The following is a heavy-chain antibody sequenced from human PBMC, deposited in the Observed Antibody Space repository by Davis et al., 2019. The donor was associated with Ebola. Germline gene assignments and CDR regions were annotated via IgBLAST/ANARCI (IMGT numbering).Heavy chain of an antibody. CDR2: ISSSSSTI. CDR3: ARTPPPVEMASYYFDY. J-gene: IGHJ4*02. CDR1: GFTFSSYS. Sequence: GESLKISCAASGFTFSSYSMNWVRQAPGKGLEWVSYISSSSSTIYYADSVKGRFTISRDNAKNSLYLQMNSLRDEDTAVYYCARTPPPVEMASYYFDYWGQGTLVTVSS. D-gene: IGHD5-24*01. V-gene: IGHV3-48*02.